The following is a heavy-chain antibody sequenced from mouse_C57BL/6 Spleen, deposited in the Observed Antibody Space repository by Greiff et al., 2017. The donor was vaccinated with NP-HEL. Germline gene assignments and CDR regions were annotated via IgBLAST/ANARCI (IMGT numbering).Heavy chain of an antibody. D-gene: IGHD2-4*01. CDR1: GFTFNTYA. V-gene: IGHV10-3*01. J-gene: IGHJ3*01. CDR3: VRGGNYDYDGAWFAY. CDR2: IRSKSSNYAT. Sequence: DVMLVESGGGLVQPKGSLKLSCAASGFTFNTYAMHWVRQAPGKGLEWVARIRSKSSNYATYYADSVKDRFTISRDDSQSMLYLQMNNLKTEDTAMYYCVRGGNYDYDGAWFAYWGQGTLVTVSA.